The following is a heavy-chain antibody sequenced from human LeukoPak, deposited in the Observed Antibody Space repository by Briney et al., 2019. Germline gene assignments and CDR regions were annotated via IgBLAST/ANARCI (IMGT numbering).Heavy chain of an antibody. D-gene: IGHD3-3*01. J-gene: IGHJ6*02. V-gene: IGHV1-8*01. CDR2: MNPNSGST. CDR3: ARSGGIFGVVIYYYYGMDV. Sequence: ASVKVSCKASGYTFTNYDFNWMRQATGQGLEWMGWMNPNSGSTGYAQKFQGRVTMTRDTSISTAYMELSSLTSEDTAVYYCARSGGIFGVVIYYYYGMDVWGQGTTVTVSS. CDR1: GYTFTNYD.